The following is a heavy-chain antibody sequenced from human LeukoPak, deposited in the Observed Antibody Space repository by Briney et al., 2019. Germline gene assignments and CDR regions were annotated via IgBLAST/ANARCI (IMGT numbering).Heavy chain of an antibody. D-gene: IGHD1-26*01. CDR1: GGSISSYY. J-gene: IGHJ6*03. Sequence: PSETLSLTCTVSGGSISSYYWSWIRQPAGKGLERIGRIYTSGSTNYNPSLKSRVTMSVDTSKNQFSLKLSSVTAADTAVYYCARVRYSGSYYYMDVWGKGTTVTVSS. CDR2: IYTSGST. CDR3: ARVRYSGSYYYMDV. V-gene: IGHV4-4*07.